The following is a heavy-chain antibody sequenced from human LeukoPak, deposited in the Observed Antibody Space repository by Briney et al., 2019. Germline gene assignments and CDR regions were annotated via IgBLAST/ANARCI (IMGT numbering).Heavy chain of an antibody. CDR3: ARDGQEGSSGWYSYFDY. D-gene: IGHD6-19*01. J-gene: IGHJ4*02. Sequence: PSETLSLTCTVSGGSISSYYWSWIRQPPGKGLEWIGYIYYSGSTNYNPSLKSRVTISVDTSKNQFSLKLSSVTAADTAVYYCARDGQEGSSGWYSYFDYWGQGTLVTVSS. CDR1: GGSISSYY. V-gene: IGHV4-59*12. CDR2: IYYSGST.